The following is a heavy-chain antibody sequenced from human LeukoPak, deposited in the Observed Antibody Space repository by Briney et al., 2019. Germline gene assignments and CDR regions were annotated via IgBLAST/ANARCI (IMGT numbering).Heavy chain of an antibody. CDR1: GYTLSSYY. CDR2: INPSGGST. Sequence: ASVKVSCKASGYTLSSYYMHWVRQAPGQGLEWMGVINPSGGSTRYAQKIQGRVTMTRDMSTSTVYMELSSLRSEDTAVYYCARAGSGVGADHHPYYYYYGLDVWGQGTTVTVSS. J-gene: IGHJ6*02. V-gene: IGHV1-46*01. D-gene: IGHD1-26*01. CDR3: ARAGSGVGADHHPYYYYYGLDV.